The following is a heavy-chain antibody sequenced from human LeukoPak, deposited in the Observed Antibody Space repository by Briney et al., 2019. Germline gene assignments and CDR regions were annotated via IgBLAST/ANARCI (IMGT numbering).Heavy chain of an antibody. Sequence: SETLSLTCTVSGGSISSYYWSWIRQPAGKGLEWIGRIYTNGSTNYNPSLKSRVTMSVDTSKNQFSLKLSSVTAADTAVYYCARDLRVTTIRYYYYGMDVWGQGTTVTVSS. V-gene: IGHV4-4*07. CDR3: ARDLRVTTIRYYYYGMDV. D-gene: IGHD4-11*01. CDR1: GGSISSYY. CDR2: IYTNGST. J-gene: IGHJ6*02.